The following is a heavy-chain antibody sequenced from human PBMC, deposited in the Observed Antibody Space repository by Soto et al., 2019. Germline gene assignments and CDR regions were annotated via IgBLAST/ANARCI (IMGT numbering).Heavy chain of an antibody. J-gene: IGHJ4*02. CDR2: ISYSGTI. CDR3: ARVIGGRKLFDY. D-gene: IGHD3-16*01. V-gene: IGHV4-59*02. CDR1: GASVNNDY. Sequence: QVQLQESGPGLVKPSETLSLTCTVSGASVNNDYWTWIRQSAGKGLECIGYISYSGTINYNPSFRSRVSMSLDTSKNKFYLRLSSVAAADTAFYYCARVIGGRKLFDYWGQGTLVTVSS.